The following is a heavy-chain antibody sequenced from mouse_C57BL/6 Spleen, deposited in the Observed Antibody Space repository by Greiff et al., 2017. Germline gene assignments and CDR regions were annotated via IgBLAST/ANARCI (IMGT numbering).Heavy chain of an antibody. Sequence: EVKLLESGGGLVKPGGSLKLSCAASGFTFSSYAMSWVRQTPEKRLEWVATISDGGSYTYYPDNVKGRFTISRDNAKNNLYLQMSHLKSEDTAMYYCARDPANCSGGQGTSVTVSS. CDR2: ISDGGSYT. V-gene: IGHV5-4*01. CDR3: ARDPANCS. CDR1: GFTFSSYA. D-gene: IGHD4-1*01. J-gene: IGHJ4*01.